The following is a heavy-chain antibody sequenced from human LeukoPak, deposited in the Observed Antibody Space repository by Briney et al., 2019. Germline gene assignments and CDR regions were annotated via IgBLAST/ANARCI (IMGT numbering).Heavy chain of an antibody. CDR2: INSDGSNI. V-gene: IGHV3-74*01. CDR1: GVSFSSSW. Sequence: PGGSLRLSCAASGVSFSSSWMHWVRQPPGKGPVWVSRINSDGSNINYADSVKGRFSISRDNAKNTLYLQMNSLRAEDTAVYYCATQKNDFWSGSSYDAFDIWGQGTMVIVSS. J-gene: IGHJ3*02. D-gene: IGHD3-3*01. CDR3: ATQKNDFWSGSSYDAFDI.